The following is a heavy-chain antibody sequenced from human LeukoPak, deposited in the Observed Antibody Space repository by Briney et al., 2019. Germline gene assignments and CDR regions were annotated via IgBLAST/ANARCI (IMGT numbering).Heavy chain of an antibody. CDR2: ISWNSGSI. V-gene: IGHV3-9*01. CDR3: AKDMVRGVISYAFDI. CDR1: GFTFDDYA. D-gene: IGHD3-10*01. J-gene: IGHJ3*02. Sequence: GRSLRLSCAASGFTFDDYAMHWVRHAPGKGLEWVSGISWNSGSIGYADSVKGRFTISRDNAKNSLYLQMNSLRAEDTALYYCAKDMVRGVISYAFDIWGQGTMVTVSS.